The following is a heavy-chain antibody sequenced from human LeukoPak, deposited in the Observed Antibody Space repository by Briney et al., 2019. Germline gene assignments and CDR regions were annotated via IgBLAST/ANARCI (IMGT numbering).Heavy chain of an antibody. J-gene: IGHJ4*02. CDR3: AKMSGSYFGYFDY. CDR2: ISGSGGST. D-gene: IGHD1-26*01. CDR1: GFTFSSYA. Sequence: GGSLRLSCAASGFTFSSYAMSWVRQAPGKGLEWGSAISGSGGSTYYADSVKGRFTISRDNSKNTLYLQMNSLRAEDTAVYYCAKMSGSYFGYFDYWGQGTLVTVSS. V-gene: IGHV3-23*01.